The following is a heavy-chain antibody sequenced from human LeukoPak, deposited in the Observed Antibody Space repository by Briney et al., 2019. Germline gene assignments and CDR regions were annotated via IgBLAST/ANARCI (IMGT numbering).Heavy chain of an antibody. V-gene: IGHV4-34*01. Sequence: SETLSLTCAVYGGSFSGYYWSWIRQPPGKGLEWIGEINHSGSTNYNPSLKSRVTISVDTSKNQFSLKLSSVTAADTAVYYCARGPYPNPRAWGQGTLVTVSS. CDR1: GGSFSGYY. D-gene: IGHD1-14*01. CDR3: ARGPYPNPRA. J-gene: IGHJ5*02. CDR2: INHSGST.